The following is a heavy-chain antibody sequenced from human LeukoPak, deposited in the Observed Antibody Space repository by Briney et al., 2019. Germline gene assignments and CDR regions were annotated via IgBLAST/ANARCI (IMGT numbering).Heavy chain of an antibody. D-gene: IGHD3-9*01. CDR2: WSYTGKT. CDR3: SEGYFEPFAH. V-gene: IGHV4-59*02. CDR1: VASVSSSH. Sequence: SQTLSLTCVVSVASVSSSHWNWIRQLPGKRLQWIGCWSYTGKTYYNPSLSGRATMSVGTSNNQVSLTLRSETAADTAVYYCSEGYFEPFAHWGQGILVAVSS. J-gene: IGHJ4*02.